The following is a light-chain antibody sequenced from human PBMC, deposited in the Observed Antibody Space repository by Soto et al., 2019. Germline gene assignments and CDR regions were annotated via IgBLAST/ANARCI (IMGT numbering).Light chain of an antibody. V-gene: IGKV3-20*01. CDR3: QQYGSFWT. CDR2: GTS. CDR1: QSVSSSY. Sequence: EIVLTQSPGTLSLSPGERATLSCRASQSVSSSYLAWYQQKPAQAPRLLIYGTSSRATGIPDRFTGSGSGTDFTLTISRLETEDFAVYYCQQYGSFWTFGQGTKVEIK. J-gene: IGKJ1*01.